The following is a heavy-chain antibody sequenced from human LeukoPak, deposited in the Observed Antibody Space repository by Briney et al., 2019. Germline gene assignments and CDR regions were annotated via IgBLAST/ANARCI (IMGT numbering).Heavy chain of an antibody. CDR1: GFTFSSYW. J-gene: IGHJ4*02. D-gene: IGHD3-10*01. CDR2: IKQDGSEK. CDR3: AGYNYYGSGSRVN. Sequence: QPGGSLRLSCAASGFTFSSYWMSWVRQAPGKGLEWVANIKQDGSEKYYVDSVKGRFTISRDNAKNSLYLQMNSLRAEDTAVYYCAGYNYYGSGSRVNWGQGTLVTVSS. V-gene: IGHV3-7*01.